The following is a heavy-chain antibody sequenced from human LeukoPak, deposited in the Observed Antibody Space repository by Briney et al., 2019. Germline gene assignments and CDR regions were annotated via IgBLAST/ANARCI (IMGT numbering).Heavy chain of an antibody. D-gene: IGHD3-22*01. CDR2: ISSSSSTI. CDR3: ARDTYYYDSSGYAMAYDI. Sequence: GGSLRLSCAASGFTFSSYSMNWVRQAPGKGLEWVSYISSSSSTIYYADSAKGRFTISRDNAKNSLYLQMNSLRAEDTAVYYCARDTYYYDSSGYAMAYDIWGQGTMVTVSS. J-gene: IGHJ3*02. CDR1: GFTFSSYS. V-gene: IGHV3-48*01.